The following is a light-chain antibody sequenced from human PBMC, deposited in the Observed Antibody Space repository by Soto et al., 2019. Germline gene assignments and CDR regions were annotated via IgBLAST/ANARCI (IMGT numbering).Light chain of an antibody. CDR3: QQRNIWPPVT. CDR2: GAF. Sequence: EIVLTQSPATLSLSPGERATLSCRASPSVTNYLAWYQQKPGQAPRLVIYGAFNRATGIPARFSGSGSGTDFTLTISSLGPEDFAVYYCQQRNIWPPVTFGQGTRLEIK. V-gene: IGKV3-11*01. CDR1: PSVTNY. J-gene: IGKJ5*01.